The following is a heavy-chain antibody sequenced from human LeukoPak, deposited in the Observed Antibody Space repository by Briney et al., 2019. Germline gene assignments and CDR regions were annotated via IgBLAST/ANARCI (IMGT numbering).Heavy chain of an antibody. Sequence: ASVKVSCKAPGYTLTRLSIHWVRQPSGKGLEWMGAFDPEDGETIYAQEFQGRATMTADTSADTAYMELSSLTSDDTAVYYCVTDPYTTTDDNNFEPQGAYWGQGTLVTVSS. CDR3: VTDPYTTTDDNNFEPQGAY. CDR2: FDPEDGET. J-gene: IGHJ4*02. CDR1: GYTLTRLS. D-gene: IGHD5-24*01. V-gene: IGHV1-24*01.